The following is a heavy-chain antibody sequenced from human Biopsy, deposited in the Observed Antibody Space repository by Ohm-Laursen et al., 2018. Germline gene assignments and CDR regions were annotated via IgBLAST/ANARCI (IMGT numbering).Heavy chain of an antibody. CDR1: GGSFTGHY. D-gene: IGHD4-23*01. V-gene: IGHV4-59*11. J-gene: IGHJ1*01. CDR2: ISYTGYT. CDR3: ARGSNEYGGLYFPH. Sequence: TLSLTCTVSGGSFTGHYWSWIRQPPGKGLEWIGHISYTGYTSYKSSLKSRVTISLDTPRKHFSLRLTSLAAADTAVYYCARGSNEYGGLYFPHWGQGTLVTVSS.